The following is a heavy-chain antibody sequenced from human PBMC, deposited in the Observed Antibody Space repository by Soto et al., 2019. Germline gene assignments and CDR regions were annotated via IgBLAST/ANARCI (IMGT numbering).Heavy chain of an antibody. J-gene: IGHJ6*02. CDR2: SYSGGST. CDR1: GFPVSSNY. Sequence: GGSLRLSCAASGFPVSSNYMSWVRQAPGKGLEWVSVSYSGGSTYYADSVKGRFTISRDNSKNTRYLQMNSLRAEDTAVYYCARAPPVGENYYDSSGWPYYYGMDVWGQGTTVTVSS. CDR3: ARAPPVGENYYDSSGWPYYYGMDV. D-gene: IGHD3-22*01. V-gene: IGHV3-53*01.